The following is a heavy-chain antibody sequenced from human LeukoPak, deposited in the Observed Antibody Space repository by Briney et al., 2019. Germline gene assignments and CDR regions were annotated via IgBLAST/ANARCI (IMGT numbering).Heavy chain of an antibody. CDR3: ARDSGPQQWLVQNYYYYMDV. CDR2: IYTSGSI. V-gene: IGHV4-4*07. CDR1: GDSLSTYY. Sequence: SETLSLTCTVSGDSLSTYYWSWIRQPAGKGPEWIGRIYTSGSINYNPSLRGRVTMSVDTSRNQFSLKLHSVNGADTAVYYCARDSGPQQWLVQNYYYYMDVWGKGTTVTVSS. D-gene: IGHD6-19*01. J-gene: IGHJ6*03.